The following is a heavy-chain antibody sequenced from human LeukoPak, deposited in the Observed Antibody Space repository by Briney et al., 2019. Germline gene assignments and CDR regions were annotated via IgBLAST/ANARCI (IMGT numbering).Heavy chain of an antibody. Sequence: SQSLSLTYAVYGGSFSDYYWSWIRQPPEKGLEWIGEINHSGTTNYNPSIKSRVTISVDTSNNQFSLKLSSVTAADTAVYYCVTGYGGYPDYWGQGTLVTVSS. CDR2: INHSGTT. V-gene: IGHV4-34*01. CDR1: GGSFSDYY. J-gene: IGHJ4*02. D-gene: IGHD5-12*01. CDR3: VTGYGGYPDY.